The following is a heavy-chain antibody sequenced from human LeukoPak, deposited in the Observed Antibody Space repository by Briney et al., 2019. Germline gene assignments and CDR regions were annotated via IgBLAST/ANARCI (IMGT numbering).Heavy chain of an antibody. CDR1: GFTFNTYG. Sequence: PGGSLRLSCAASGFTFNTYGMSWVRQAPGKGLEWVSLISGTGGSTYYADSVKGRFTISRDNSKNTVYVQMNSLRAEDTAVYYCAKDSYSGSGTFYMGSFDYWGQGVLVTVSS. D-gene: IGHD3-10*01. CDR3: AKDSYSGSGTFYMGSFDY. CDR2: ISGTGGST. J-gene: IGHJ4*02. V-gene: IGHV3-23*01.